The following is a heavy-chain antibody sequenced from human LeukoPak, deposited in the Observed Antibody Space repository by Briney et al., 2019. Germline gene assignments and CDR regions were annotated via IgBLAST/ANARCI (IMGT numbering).Heavy chain of an antibody. J-gene: IGHJ4*02. CDR3: AKDAYSSGWYYFDS. CDR2: ISGDGSST. V-gene: IGHV3-43*02. CDR1: RFTFDDYG. D-gene: IGHD6-19*01. Sequence: GGSLRLSCAASRFTFDDYGMHWVRQVPGKGLEWVSLISGDGSSTYYADSVKGRFTISRDNSKNSLYLQMNSLRTEDTALYYCAKDAYSSGWYYFDSWGQGTLVTVSS.